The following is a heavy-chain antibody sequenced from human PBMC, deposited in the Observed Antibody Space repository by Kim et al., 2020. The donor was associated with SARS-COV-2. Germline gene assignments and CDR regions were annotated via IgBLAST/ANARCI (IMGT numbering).Heavy chain of an antibody. CDR3: ARVPVLWFGELLSWFDP. D-gene: IGHD3-10*01. J-gene: IGHJ5*02. Sequence: VKGRFTISRDNAKNTLYLQMNSLRAEDTAVYYCARVPVLWFGELLSWFDPWGQGTLVTVSS. V-gene: IGHV3-74*01.